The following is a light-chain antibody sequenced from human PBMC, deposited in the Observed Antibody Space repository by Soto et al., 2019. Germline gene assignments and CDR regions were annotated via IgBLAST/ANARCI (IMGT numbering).Light chain of an antibody. Sequence: QSVLTQPPSVSGAPGQRVTISCTGSSSNIGAGSDVHWYQQLPGTAPKLLIYGSDNRPSGVPDRFSGSKSGTSASLAITGLQAEDEADYYCNSYASGNARVFGTGTKLTVL. J-gene: IGLJ1*01. V-gene: IGLV1-40*01. CDR2: GSD. CDR3: NSYASGNARV. CDR1: SSNIGAGSD.